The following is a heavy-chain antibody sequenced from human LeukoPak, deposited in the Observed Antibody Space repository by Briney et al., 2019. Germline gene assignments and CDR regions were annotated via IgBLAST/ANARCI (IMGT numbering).Heavy chain of an antibody. CDR1: GYTFTSYG. CDR2: ISAYNGNT. D-gene: IGHD3-10*01. J-gene: IGHJ3*02. V-gene: IGHV1-18*01. CDR3: ATSIPDYYGSGSRNAFDI. Sequence: ASVTVSCKASGYTFTSYGISWVRQAPGQGLEWMGWISAYNGNTNYAQKLQGRVTMTTDTSTSTAYMELRSLRSDDTAVYYCATSIPDYYGSGSRNAFDIWGQGTMVTVSS.